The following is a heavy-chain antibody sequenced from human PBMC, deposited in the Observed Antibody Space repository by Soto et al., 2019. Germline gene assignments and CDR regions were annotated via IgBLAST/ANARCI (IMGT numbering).Heavy chain of an antibody. Sequence: ASVKVSCKASGYTFTYYHVHWVRQAPGQGLEWMGIINPNGGDTTYAQNFQGRVTISRDTSASTAYLELSSLRSEDTAVYYCARVSFETSGYADYWGQGTLVTVSS. J-gene: IGHJ4*02. CDR1: GYTFTYYH. CDR3: ARVSFETSGYADY. V-gene: IGHV1-46*01. CDR2: INPNGGDT. D-gene: IGHD3-22*01.